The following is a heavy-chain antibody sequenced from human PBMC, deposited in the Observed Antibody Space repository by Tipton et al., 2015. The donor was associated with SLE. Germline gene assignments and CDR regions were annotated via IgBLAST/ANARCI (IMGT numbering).Heavy chain of an antibody. CDR2: ISYDGSRI. V-gene: IGHV3-30*14. J-gene: IGHJ4*02. CDR3: VRALLGPRTY. Sequence: SLRLSCTASGFIFGNYAMHWVRQAPGKGLEWVALISYDGSRIFYADSVKGRLTISRDNSKNALYLQVSSLRTDDTAVYYCVRALLGPRTYWGQGTLVTVSS. D-gene: IGHD1-26*01. CDR1: GFIFGNYA.